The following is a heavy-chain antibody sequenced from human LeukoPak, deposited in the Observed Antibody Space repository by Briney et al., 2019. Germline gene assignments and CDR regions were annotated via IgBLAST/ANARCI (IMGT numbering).Heavy chain of an antibody. Sequence: GGSLRLSCAASGFTFSSYGMDWVRQAPGKGLEWVAFRRYDGSNKYYADSVKGRFTISRDNSKNTLYLQMNSLRAEDTAVYYCAKDPPAQYCSSTSCDSDAFDFWGQGTMVTVSS. J-gene: IGHJ3*01. CDR2: RRYDGSNK. V-gene: IGHV3-30*02. D-gene: IGHD2-2*01. CDR1: GFTFSSYG. CDR3: AKDPPAQYCSSTSCDSDAFDF.